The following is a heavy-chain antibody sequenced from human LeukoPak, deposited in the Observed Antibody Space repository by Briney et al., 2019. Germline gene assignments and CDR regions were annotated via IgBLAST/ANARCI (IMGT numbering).Heavy chain of an antibody. CDR3: ARGGEIAEAPTFDF. CDR1: GYSITNHHH. Sequence: SETLSLTCDVSGYSITNHHHWGWIRQPPGRGLEWIGNVFHSGTTYYNPSLKSRVTISVDTSKNQFSLKLSSVTAADMAVYYCARGGEIAEAPTFDFWGQGTLVSVSS. D-gene: IGHD6-19*01. J-gene: IGHJ4*02. V-gene: IGHV4-38-2*01. CDR2: VFHSGTT.